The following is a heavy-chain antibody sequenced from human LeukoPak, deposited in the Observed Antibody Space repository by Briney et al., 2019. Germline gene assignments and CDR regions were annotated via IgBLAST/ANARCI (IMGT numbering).Heavy chain of an antibody. J-gene: IGHJ4*02. V-gene: IGHV3-49*04. CDR2: IRSKAYGGTT. CDR1: GFTFSSYA. Sequence: GGSLRLSCAASGFTFSSYAMTWVRQAPGEGLEWVGFIRSKAYGGTTEYAASVKGRFTISRDDSKSIAYLQMNSLKTEDTAVYFCTRGIQLWLWYFDYWGQGTLVTVSS. D-gene: IGHD5-18*01. CDR3: TRGIQLWLWYFDY.